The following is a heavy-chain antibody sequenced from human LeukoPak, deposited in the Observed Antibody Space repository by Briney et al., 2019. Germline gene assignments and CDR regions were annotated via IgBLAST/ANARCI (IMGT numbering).Heavy chain of an antibody. CDR2: IYYSGST. CDR1: GGSISSYY. CDR3: ARDKGISSAIDL. Sequence: SETLSLTCTVSGGSISSYYWSWIRQPPGKGLEWIGYIYYSGSTNYNPSLKSRVTISVDTSKNQFSLKLSSVTAADTAAYYCARDKGISSAIDLWGQGTLVTVSS. J-gene: IGHJ5*02. V-gene: IGHV4-59*01. D-gene: IGHD6-6*01.